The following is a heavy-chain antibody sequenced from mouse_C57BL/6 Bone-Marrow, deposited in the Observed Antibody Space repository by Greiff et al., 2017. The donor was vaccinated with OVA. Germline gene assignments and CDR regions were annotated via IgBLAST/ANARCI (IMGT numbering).Heavy chain of an antibody. V-gene: IGHV1-69*01. Sequence: QVQLQQPGAELVMPGASVKLSCKASGYTFTSYWMHWVKQRPGQGLEWIGEIDPSDSYTTYNQKFKGKSTLTVDKSSSTAYMQLSSLTSEDSAVYYCARASYDYEGYFDVWGTGTTVTVSS. J-gene: IGHJ1*03. CDR2: IDPSDSYT. CDR1: GYTFTSYW. D-gene: IGHD2-4*01. CDR3: ARASYDYEGYFDV.